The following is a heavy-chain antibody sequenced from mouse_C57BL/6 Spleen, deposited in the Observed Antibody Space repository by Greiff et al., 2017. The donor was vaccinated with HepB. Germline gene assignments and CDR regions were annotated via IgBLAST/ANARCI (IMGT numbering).Heavy chain of an antibody. Sequence: EVQRVESGGGLVKPGGSLKLSCAASGFTFSSYAMSWVRQTPEKRLEWVATISDGGSYTYYPDNVKGRFTISRDNAKNNLYLQMSHLKSEDTAMYYCAGVYGNYGYFDVWGTGTTVTVSS. CDR2: ISDGGSYT. D-gene: IGHD2-1*01. J-gene: IGHJ1*03. V-gene: IGHV5-4*01. CDR1: GFTFSSYA. CDR3: AGVYGNYGYFDV.